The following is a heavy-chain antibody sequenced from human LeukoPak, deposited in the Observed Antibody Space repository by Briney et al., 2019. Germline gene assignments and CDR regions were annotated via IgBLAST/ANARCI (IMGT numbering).Heavy chain of an antibody. D-gene: IGHD3-10*01. Sequence: GGSLRLSCAASGFTFSSYWMHSVRQVPGKGLVWVSRINSDGSSTSYADSVKGRFTISRDNAKNTLYVQMNSLRAEDTAVYYCSTGSGHAFDIWGRGTMVTVSS. CDR3: STGSGHAFDI. J-gene: IGHJ3*02. CDR1: GFTFSSYW. CDR2: INSDGSST. V-gene: IGHV3-74*01.